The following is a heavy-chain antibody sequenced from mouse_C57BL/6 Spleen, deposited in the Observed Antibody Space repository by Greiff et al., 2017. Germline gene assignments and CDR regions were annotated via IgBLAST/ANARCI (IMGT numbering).Heavy chain of an antibody. CDR2: INPYNGGT. J-gene: IGHJ2*01. D-gene: IGHD1-1*01. V-gene: IGHV1-19*01. CDR3: ARITTVVATGYFDY. Sequence: VQLQQSGPVLVKPGASVKMSCKASGYTFTDYYMNWVKQSHGKSLEWIGVINPYNGGTSYNQKFKGKATLTVDKSSSTAYMELNSLTSEDSAVYYCARITTVVATGYFDYWGQGTTLTVSS. CDR1: GYTFTDYY.